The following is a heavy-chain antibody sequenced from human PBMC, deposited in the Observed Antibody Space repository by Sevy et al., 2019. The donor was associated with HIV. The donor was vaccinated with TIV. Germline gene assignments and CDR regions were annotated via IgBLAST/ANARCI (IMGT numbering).Heavy chain of an antibody. CDR3: ERLSFWTGYYPAMYYFDT. J-gene: IGHJ4*01. CDR1: GDSVSGSS. D-gene: IGHD3-3*01. CDR2: IFESGNT. V-gene: IGHV4-59*08. Sequence: SETLSLFCSVSGDSVSGSSWSWIRQPPGKGLEWIGNIFESGNTNYYPSLKTRATISVDTSKNQFSLQLASVAASDTGVYYCERLSFWTGYYPAMYYFDTWGRGTLVTVSS.